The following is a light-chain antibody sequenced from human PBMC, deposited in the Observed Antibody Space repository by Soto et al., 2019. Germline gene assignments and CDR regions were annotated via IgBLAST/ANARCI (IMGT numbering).Light chain of an antibody. CDR3: QRTYNAPTIT. CDR1: QGISSY. Sequence: KFNPSSLSLPASERPSPTITCRVSQGISSYLHWYRQKPRKVHKLMLYSASNLQSGVPSRFSGSGSGTDFTLTISSLQPEDVATYYCQRTYNAPTITFGQGTRLEIK. J-gene: IGKJ5*01. CDR2: SAS. V-gene: IGKV1-27*01.